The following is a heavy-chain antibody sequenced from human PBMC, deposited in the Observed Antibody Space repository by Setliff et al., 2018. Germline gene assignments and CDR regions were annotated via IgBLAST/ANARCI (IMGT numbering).Heavy chain of an antibody. CDR1: GASIRNNYY. V-gene: IGHV4-38-2*01. CDR2: IF. D-gene: IGHD2-15*01. J-gene: IGHJ4*02. Sequence: PSETLSLTCAVSGASIRNNYYWGWIRQSPGTGLEWIGSIFYNPSLKSRVTMSVDTSKNQFSLNLTSVTAADTAVYHCARAPVVHAIAVGYWGQGTLVTVSS. CDR3: ARAPVVHAIAVGY.